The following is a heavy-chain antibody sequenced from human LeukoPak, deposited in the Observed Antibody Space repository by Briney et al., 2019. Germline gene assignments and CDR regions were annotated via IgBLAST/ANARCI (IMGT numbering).Heavy chain of an antibody. CDR2: INHSGST. CDR1: GGSISSSSVY. J-gene: IGHJ4*02. V-gene: IGHV4-39*07. Sequence: PSDTLSLTCSVSGGSISSSSVYWGWIRQPPGKGLEWIGEINHSGSTNYNPSLKSRVTISVDTSKNQFSLNLNSVAAADTAVFYCARGSGYYDFWGQGTLVTVSS. D-gene: IGHD3-3*01. CDR3: ARGSGYYDF.